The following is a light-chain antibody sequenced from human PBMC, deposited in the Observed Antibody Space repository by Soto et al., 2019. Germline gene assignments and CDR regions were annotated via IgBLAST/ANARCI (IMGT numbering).Light chain of an antibody. Sequence: QSVLTQPASVSGSPGPSITISCTGTGSDVGGYNYVSWYQQHPGKAPKVMIYDVSNRPSGVSNRFSGSKSGNTASLTISGLQAEDEADYYCRSYTSASTPLVFGGGTKLTVL. CDR2: DVS. CDR1: GSDVGGYNY. CDR3: RSYTSASTPLV. J-gene: IGLJ2*01. V-gene: IGLV2-14*01.